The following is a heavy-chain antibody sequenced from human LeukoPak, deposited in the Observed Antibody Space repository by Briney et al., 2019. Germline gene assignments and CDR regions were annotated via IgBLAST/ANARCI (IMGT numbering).Heavy chain of an antibody. CDR2: ISSSSSYT. CDR3: ARVPYDSGGSYYFDY. D-gene: IGHD3-22*01. J-gene: IGHJ4*02. V-gene: IGHV3-11*05. Sequence: GGSLRLSCAASGFTFSDYYMSWIRQAPGKGLEWVSYISSSSSYTNYADSVKGRFTISRDNAKNSLYLQMNSLRAEDTAVYYCARVPYDSGGSYYFDYWGQGTLVTVSS. CDR1: GFTFSDYY.